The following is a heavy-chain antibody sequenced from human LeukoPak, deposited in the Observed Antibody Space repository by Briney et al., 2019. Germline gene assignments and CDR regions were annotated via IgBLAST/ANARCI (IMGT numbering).Heavy chain of an antibody. J-gene: IGHJ6*03. Sequence: GGSLRLSCAASGFTFSSYSMNWVRQAPGKGLEWVSYISSSSSTIYYADSVKGRFTISRDNAKNSLYLQMNSLRAEDTAVYYCARDSPIRSMDVWGKGTTVTVPS. CDR3: ARDSPIRSMDV. CDR2: ISSSSSTI. V-gene: IGHV3-48*01. D-gene: IGHD3-16*01. CDR1: GFTFSSYS.